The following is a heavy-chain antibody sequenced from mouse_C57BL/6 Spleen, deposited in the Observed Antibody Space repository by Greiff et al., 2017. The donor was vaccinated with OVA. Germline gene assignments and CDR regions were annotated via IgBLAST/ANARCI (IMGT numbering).Heavy chain of an antibody. CDR1: GFTFSDYY. CDR2: INYDGSST. Sequence: EVKLMESEGGLVQPGSSMKLSCTASGFTFSDYYMAWVRQVPEKGLEWVANINYDGSSTYYLDSLKSRFIISRDNAKNILYLQMSSLKSEDTATYYCAGVYDYDVMDYWGQGTSVTVSS. J-gene: IGHJ4*01. CDR3: AGVYDYDVMDY. V-gene: IGHV5-16*01. D-gene: IGHD2-4*01.